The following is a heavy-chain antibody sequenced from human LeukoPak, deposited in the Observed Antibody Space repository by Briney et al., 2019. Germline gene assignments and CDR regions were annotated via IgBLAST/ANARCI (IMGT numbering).Heavy chain of an antibody. CDR3: ARTYYYDSSGYYYWDLDY. Sequence: ASVKVSCKASGYTFSRYGINWVRQAPGQGLEWVGWISAYSGNTDYAQNLQGRVTMTTDTSTDTAYMDLRNLTSDDTAVYYYARTYYYDSSGYYYWDLDYWGQGTLVTVSS. V-gene: IGHV1-18*01. CDR1: GYTFSRYG. J-gene: IGHJ4*02. D-gene: IGHD3-22*01. CDR2: ISAYSGNT.